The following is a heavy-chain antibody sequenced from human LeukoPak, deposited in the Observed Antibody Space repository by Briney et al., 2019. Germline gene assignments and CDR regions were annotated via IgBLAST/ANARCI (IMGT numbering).Heavy chain of an antibody. CDR3: AKVRDIVVVVAATYYDY. V-gene: IGHV3-23*01. Sequence: GGSLRLSCATSGFTFSSYAMSWVRQAPGKGLEWVSAISGSGGSTYYADSVKGRFTISRDNSKNTLYLQMNSLRAEDTAVYYCAKVRDIVVVVAATYYDYWGQGTPVTVS. CDR1: GFTFSSYA. CDR2: ISGSGGST. D-gene: IGHD2-15*01. J-gene: IGHJ4*02.